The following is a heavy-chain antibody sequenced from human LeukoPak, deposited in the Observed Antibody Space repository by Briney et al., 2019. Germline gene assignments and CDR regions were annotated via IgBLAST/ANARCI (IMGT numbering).Heavy chain of an antibody. CDR2: ISYDGNTK. V-gene: IGHV3-30-3*01. CDR1: GFTFSSHA. Sequence: PGGSLRLSCAASGFTFSSHAMHWVRQAPGKGLEWVTIISYDGNTKYSADSVKGRFTISRDNSKNTLYLQMNSLRVEDTGVYYCTRGAFEVVIKDDAFDIWGQGALVTVSS. D-gene: IGHD3-3*01. J-gene: IGHJ3*02. CDR3: TRGAFEVVIKDDAFDI.